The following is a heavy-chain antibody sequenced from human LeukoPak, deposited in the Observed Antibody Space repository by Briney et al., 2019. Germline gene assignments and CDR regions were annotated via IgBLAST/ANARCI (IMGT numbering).Heavy chain of an antibody. Sequence: PSQTLSLTCTVSGVSISSGAYYWSWIRQPPGKGLEWIGYVFHSRSTYYNPSLKSRVTISVDRSKNQFSLKLTSVTAADTAVYYCARAGFGEFYYYFDYWGQGTLVTVSS. CDR1: GVSISSGAYY. CDR2: VFHSRST. D-gene: IGHD3-10*01. V-gene: IGHV4-30-2*01. J-gene: IGHJ4*02. CDR3: ARAGFGEFYYYFDY.